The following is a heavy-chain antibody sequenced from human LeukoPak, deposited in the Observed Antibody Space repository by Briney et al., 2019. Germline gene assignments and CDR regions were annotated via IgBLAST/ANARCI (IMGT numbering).Heavy chain of an antibody. CDR1: GDSINSYY. CDR2: IYYTGST. V-gene: IGHV4-59*01. CDR3: ARVGFGNTPHPIDY. Sequence: SETLSLTCTVSGDSINSYYWSWIRQPPGKGLEWIGYIYYTGSTSYNPSLKSRVTISVDTSKNQFSLKLRSVTAADTAVYYCARVGFGNTPHPIDYWGQGTLVTVSS. J-gene: IGHJ4*02. D-gene: IGHD4-23*01.